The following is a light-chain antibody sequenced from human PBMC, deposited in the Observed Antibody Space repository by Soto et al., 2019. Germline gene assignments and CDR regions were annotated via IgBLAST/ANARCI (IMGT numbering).Light chain of an antibody. CDR2: GNN. J-gene: IGLJ2*01. CDR1: SSNIGAGYD. Sequence: QSVLTQPPSVSGAPGQKVTISCTGSSSNIGAGYDVHWYQQLPGTAPKLLIYGNNNRPSGVPDRFSGSKSGTSASLAITGLQAEDEADYYCQYYDSSLEGVFGGGTKLTVL. CDR3: QYYDSSLEGV. V-gene: IGLV1-40*01.